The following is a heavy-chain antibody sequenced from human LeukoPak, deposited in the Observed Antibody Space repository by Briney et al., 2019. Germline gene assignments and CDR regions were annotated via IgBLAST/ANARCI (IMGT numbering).Heavy chain of an antibody. V-gene: IGHV1-2*02. Sequence: ASVKVSCKASGYSFTGYYLHRGRQAPGQGLEWMGWINPNSGGTNYAQKFQGRVSMPRDTSINTAYVELNRLRPDDTAVYFCARDYDPIFGVLIPFDYWGQGTLVTVAS. CDR3: ARDYDPIFGVLIPFDY. CDR2: INPNSGGT. D-gene: IGHD3-3*02. J-gene: IGHJ4*02. CDR1: GYSFTGYY.